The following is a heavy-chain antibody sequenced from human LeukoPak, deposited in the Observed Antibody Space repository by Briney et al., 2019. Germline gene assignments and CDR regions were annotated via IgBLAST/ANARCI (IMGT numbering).Heavy chain of an antibody. Sequence: GGSLRLSCAASGFTFSSYAMHWVRQAPGKGLEWVAVISYDGSNKYYADSVKVRFTISRDNSKNTLYLQMNSLRAEDTAVYYCARDMSYYDSSGYYYRGYYYYGMDVWGQGTTVTVSS. D-gene: IGHD3-22*01. V-gene: IGHV3-30-3*01. CDR3: ARDMSYYDSSGYYYRGYYYYGMDV. J-gene: IGHJ6*02. CDR1: GFTFSSYA. CDR2: ISYDGSNK.